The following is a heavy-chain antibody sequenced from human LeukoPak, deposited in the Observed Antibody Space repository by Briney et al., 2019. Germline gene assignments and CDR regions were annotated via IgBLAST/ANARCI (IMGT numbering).Heavy chain of an antibody. J-gene: IGHJ5*02. CDR3: AREASSIAAP. V-gene: IGHV1-69*01. CDR2: IIPIFGTA. D-gene: IGHD6-6*01. CDR1: GGTFSSYA. Sequence: SSVKVSCKASGGTFSSYAISWVRQAPGQGLEWMGGIIPIFGTANYAQTFQGRVTITADESTSTAYMELSSLRSEDTAVYYCAREASSIAAPWGQGTLVTVSS.